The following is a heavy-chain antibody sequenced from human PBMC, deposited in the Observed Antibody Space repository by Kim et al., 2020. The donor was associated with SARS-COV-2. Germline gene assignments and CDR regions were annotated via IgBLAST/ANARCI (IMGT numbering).Heavy chain of an antibody. J-gene: IGHJ5*02. CDR3: ARDFRTRYCSGGSCFNWFDP. CDR2: IYYSGST. D-gene: IGHD2-15*01. CDR1: GGSISSSSYY. V-gene: IGHV4-39*07. Sequence: SETLSLTCTVSGGSISSSSYYWGWIRQPPGKGLEWIGSIYYSGSTYYNPSLKSRVTISVDTSKNQFSLKLSSVTAADTAVYYCARDFRTRYCSGGSCFNWFDPWGQGTLVTVSS.